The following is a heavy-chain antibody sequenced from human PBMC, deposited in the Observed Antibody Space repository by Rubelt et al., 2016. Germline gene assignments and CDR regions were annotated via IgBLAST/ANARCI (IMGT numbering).Heavy chain of an antibody. D-gene: IGHD5-18*01. V-gene: IGHV3-49*04. CDR1: GFNFGDYA. CDR2: IRSKTYGGTT. Sequence: ESGGSLVQPGRSLRLSCTASGFNFGDYAISWVRQAPGKGLEWVGFIRSKTYGGTTKYAASVKGRFTISRDDSKTIAYLQMNSLKSEDTAVYYCTRGRDTTMERETQLLDFDYWGQGTLVTVSS. J-gene: IGHJ4*02. CDR3: TRGRDTTMERETQLLDFDY.